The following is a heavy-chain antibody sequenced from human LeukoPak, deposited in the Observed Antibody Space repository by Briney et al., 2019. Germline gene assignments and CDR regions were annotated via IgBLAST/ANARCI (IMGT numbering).Heavy chain of an antibody. CDR1: GGSFSGYY. D-gene: IGHD3-16*01. Sequence: SETLSLTCAVYGGSFSGYYWSWIRQPPGKGLEWIGEINHSGSTNHNPSLKSRVTIPVDTSKNQFSLKLSSVTAADTAVYYCARGGGERGYYFDYWGQGTLVTVSS. CDR3: ARGGGERGYYFDY. J-gene: IGHJ4*02. CDR2: INHSGST. V-gene: IGHV4-34*01.